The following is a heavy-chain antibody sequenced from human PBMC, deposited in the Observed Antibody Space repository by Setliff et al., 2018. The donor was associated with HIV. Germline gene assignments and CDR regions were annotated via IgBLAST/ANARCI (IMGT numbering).Heavy chain of an antibody. Sequence: ASVKVSCKASGYTFTGYYMHWVRKAPGQGLEWMGWINPNSGGTNYAQKFQGRVTMARDTSISTAYMELSRLRSDDTAVYYCARRAFKDGYKRSYFDYWGQGTLVTVSS. D-gene: IGHD5-12*01. CDR1: GYTFTGYY. V-gene: IGHV1-2*02. CDR3: ARRAFKDGYKRSYFDY. CDR2: INPNSGGT. J-gene: IGHJ4*02.